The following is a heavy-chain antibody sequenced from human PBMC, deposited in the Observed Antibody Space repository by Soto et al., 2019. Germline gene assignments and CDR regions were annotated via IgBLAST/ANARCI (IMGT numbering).Heavy chain of an antibody. J-gene: IGHJ4*02. CDR2: IYHSGST. D-gene: IGHD4-17*01. V-gene: IGHV4-4*02. CDR1: SGSISSDNW. Sequence: QVQLQESGPGLVKPSGTLSLTCAVSSGSISSDNWWSWFRQPPGKGLEYIGEIYHSGSTNYNPSLKSRVTISVDKSKNQFSLKLSSVTAADTAVYYCARRPTTVTTDYFDYWGQGTLVTVSS. CDR3: ARRPTTVTTDYFDY.